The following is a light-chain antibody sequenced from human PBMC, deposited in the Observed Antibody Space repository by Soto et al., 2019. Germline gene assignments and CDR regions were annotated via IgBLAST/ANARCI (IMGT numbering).Light chain of an antibody. CDR2: DAS. CDR1: HSISSW. Sequence: DIPMTQSPSTLSASVGDRVTITCRASHSISSWLAWYQQKPGKAPKLLIYDASSLESGVPSRFSGSGSGTDFTLTISSLQPDDFATYYCQQYNSYPYTFGQGTNLEI. V-gene: IGKV1-5*01. J-gene: IGKJ2*01. CDR3: QQYNSYPYT.